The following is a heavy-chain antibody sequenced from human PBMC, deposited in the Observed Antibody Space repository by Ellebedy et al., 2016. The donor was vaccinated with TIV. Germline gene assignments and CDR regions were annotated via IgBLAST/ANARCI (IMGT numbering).Heavy chain of an antibody. CDR1: GFTFSSYG. V-gene: IGHV3-33*01. J-gene: IGHJ4*02. CDR2: IWYDGSSK. Sequence: GESLKISCAASGFTFSSYGMHWVRQAPGKGLEWVALIWYDGSSKYYADSVKGRFTISRDNSKNTLYLQMNSLRAEDTAVYFCARWAGGDYVGRFDYWGQGTLVTVSS. CDR3: ARWAGGDYVGRFDY. D-gene: IGHD2-21*02.